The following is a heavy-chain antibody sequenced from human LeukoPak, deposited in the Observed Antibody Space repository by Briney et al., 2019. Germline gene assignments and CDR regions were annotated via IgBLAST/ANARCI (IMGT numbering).Heavy chain of an antibody. J-gene: IGHJ4*02. V-gene: IGHV1-8*01. CDR2: MSPNSGDT. D-gene: IGHD7-27*01. Sequence: ASVKVSCKASGYTFTSYGINWVRQATGQRLEWMGWMSPNSGDTGYAQKFQDRVTMTRNTSISTAYMELSSLRSDDTAVYYCARGPPNWGYDYWGPGTLVTVSS. CDR3: ARGPPNWGYDY. CDR1: GYTFTSYG.